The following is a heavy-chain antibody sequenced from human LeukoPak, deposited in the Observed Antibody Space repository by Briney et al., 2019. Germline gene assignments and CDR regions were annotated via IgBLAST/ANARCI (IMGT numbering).Heavy chain of an antibody. CDR2: ISKSSSYI. CDR1: GFIFSDYS. V-gene: IGHV3-21*06. D-gene: IGHD6-19*01. J-gene: IGHJ6*02. CDR3: ARDGSSFSSVRYNHYGMDV. Sequence: RGSLRLSCGASGFIFSDYSMNWVRQAPGKGLEWVSSISKSSSYIDYADSVKGRFTISRDNAKNSVYLQMKSLSAGDTAVYYCARDGSSFSSVRYNHYGMDVWGQGTTVTVSS.